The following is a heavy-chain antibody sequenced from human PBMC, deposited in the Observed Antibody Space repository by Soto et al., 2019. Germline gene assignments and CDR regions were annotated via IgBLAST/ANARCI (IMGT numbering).Heavy chain of an antibody. CDR1: GGSFSGYY. J-gene: IGHJ6*03. V-gene: IGHV4-34*01. Sequence: SETLSLTCAVYGGSFSGYYWSWIRQPPGKGLEWIGEINHSGSTNYNPSLKSRVTISVDTSKNQFSLKLSSVTAADTTVYYCARGYYITGTPSYYYYMDVWGKGTTVTVSS. CDR3: ARGYYITGTPSYYYYMDV. D-gene: IGHD1-7*01. CDR2: INHSGST.